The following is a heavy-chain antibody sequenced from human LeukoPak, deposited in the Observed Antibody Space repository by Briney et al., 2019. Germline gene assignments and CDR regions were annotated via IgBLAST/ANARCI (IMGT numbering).Heavy chain of an antibody. CDR2: IRYDGSNK. CDR1: GFTFSIYG. Sequence: GGSLRLSCAASGFTFSIYGMHWVRQAPGKGLEWVAFIRYDGSNKSYADSVKGRFTISRDNSKNTLYLQMNSLRAEDTAVYYCAKDRPAAGLRPDYFDYWGQGTLVTVSS. D-gene: IGHD6-13*01. J-gene: IGHJ4*02. V-gene: IGHV3-30*02. CDR3: AKDRPAAGLRPDYFDY.